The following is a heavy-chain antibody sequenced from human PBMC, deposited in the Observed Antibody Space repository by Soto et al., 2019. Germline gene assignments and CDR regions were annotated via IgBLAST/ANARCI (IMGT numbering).Heavy chain of an antibody. J-gene: IGHJ6*02. V-gene: IGHV3-23*01. CDR1: GFIFSRYA. CDR2: ISASGDTT. D-gene: IGHD3-22*01. CDR3: AKAKRGNAYESGSYNGYYYGMDA. Sequence: PGGSLRLSCATSGFIFSRYAMTWVRQAPGKGLEWVSSISASGDTTHYADSVKGRFTVSRDNSKNTLYLRMNSLRAEDTAVYYCAKAKRGNAYESGSYNGYYYGMDAWGQGTTVTVSS.